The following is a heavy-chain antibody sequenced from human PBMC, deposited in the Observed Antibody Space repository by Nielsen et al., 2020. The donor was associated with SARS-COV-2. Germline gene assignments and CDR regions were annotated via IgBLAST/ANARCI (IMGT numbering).Heavy chain of an antibody. CDR2: NIPILGLA. J-gene: IGHJ3*02. CDR1: VGTFSSYA. V-gene: IGHV1-69*04. Sequence: NVSCKPSVGTFSSYAISWVRQAPGQGLEWMGRNIPILGLANYAQKFQGRVTITADKSTSTAYMKLSSLRSEDTAMYYCARDRLSMVRGVEDDAFDIWGQGTMVTVSS. D-gene: IGHD3-10*01. CDR3: ARDRLSMVRGVEDDAFDI.